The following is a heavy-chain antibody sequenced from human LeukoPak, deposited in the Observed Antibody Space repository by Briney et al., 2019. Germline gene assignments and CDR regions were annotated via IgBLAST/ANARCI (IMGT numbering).Heavy chain of an antibody. CDR1: GGSISSSSYY. CDR3: ARDRGQQLDRAFDI. CDR2: IYYSGST. D-gene: IGHD6-13*01. V-gene: IGHV4-39*07. Sequence: KPSETLSLTCTVSGGSISSSSYYWGWIRQPPGKGLEWIGSIYYSGSTYYNPSLKSRVTISVDTSKNQFSLKLSSVTAADTAVYYCARDRGQQLDRAFDIWGQGTMVTVSS. J-gene: IGHJ3*02.